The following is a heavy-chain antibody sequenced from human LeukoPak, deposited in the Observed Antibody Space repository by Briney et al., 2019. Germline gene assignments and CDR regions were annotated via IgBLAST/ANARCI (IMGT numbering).Heavy chain of an antibody. CDR3: TRVLHVPYLIDS. Sequence: PSETLSLTCTVSDSSITSTYYWAWFRQPPGKGLEWIATVFRLQTVRTFYNPSRESRLTLSLDPSQNQFSLNLTSVTAADTALYFCTRVLHVPYLIDSLGQGTLVTVSS. J-gene: IGHJ4*02. V-gene: IGHV4-38-2*02. CDR2: VFRLQTVRT. CDR1: DSSITSTYY. D-gene: IGHD2-2*01.